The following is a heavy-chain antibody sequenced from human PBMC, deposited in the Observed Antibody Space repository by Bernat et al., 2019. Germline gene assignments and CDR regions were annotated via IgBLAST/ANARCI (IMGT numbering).Heavy chain of an antibody. CDR1: GGSFSGYY. CDR3: VRHLWPRNYYHMDV. Sequence: QVQLQQWGAGLLKPSDTLSLTCAVYGGSFSGYYWCWFRQPPGKGLGGIGEINHIGSTNYNPSLKSRVTISVHTTKNQFTLKLSSVAAADTAVYYSVRHLWPRNYYHMDVWGKGTTVTVSS. V-gene: IGHV4-34*01. CDR2: INHIGST. J-gene: IGHJ6*03. D-gene: IGHD2/OR15-2a*01.